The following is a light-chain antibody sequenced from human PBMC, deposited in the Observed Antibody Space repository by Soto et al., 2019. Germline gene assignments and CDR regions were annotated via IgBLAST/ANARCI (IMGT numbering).Light chain of an antibody. V-gene: IGKV1-9*01. Sequence: DIQLTQSPSFLSASVGDRVTITCRASQGISSYLAWYPQKPGKAPKLLIYAASTLQSGVPSRFSGSGSGTEFTLTISSLQPEDFATYYCQQLNSYPRTFGGGTKVEIK. J-gene: IGKJ4*01. CDR1: QGISSY. CDR3: QQLNSYPRT. CDR2: AAS.